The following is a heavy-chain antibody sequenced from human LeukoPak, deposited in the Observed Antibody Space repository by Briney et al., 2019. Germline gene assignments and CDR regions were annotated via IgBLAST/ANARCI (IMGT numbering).Heavy chain of an antibody. CDR2: INDSGSS. Sequence: SETLSLTCAVHGGSVSGYHWTWIRQPPGKGLEYIGEINDSGSSIYNPSLKNRVTISVDTSKKQISVNLTSVTAADTGVYYCARGPHQQWPPMQYWGQGSLVTVSS. CDR1: GGSVSGYH. J-gene: IGHJ4*02. CDR3: ARGPHQQWPPMQY. D-gene: IGHD6-19*01. V-gene: IGHV4-34*01.